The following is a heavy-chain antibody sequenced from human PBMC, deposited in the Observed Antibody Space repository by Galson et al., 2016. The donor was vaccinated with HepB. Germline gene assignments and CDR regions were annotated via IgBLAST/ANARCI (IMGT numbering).Heavy chain of an antibody. J-gene: IGHJ4*02. CDR1: GFSFSTYA. CDR3: VRRPGPLDY. D-gene: IGHD3-10*01. V-gene: IGHV3-23*01. Sequence: SLRLSCAASGFSFSTYAMSWVRQAPGKGLEWVAGINGRGDDTNYADSVKGRFTISRDNSKNTLFLPMNYLRGDDTALYYCVRRPGPLDYWGQGTLVTVSS. CDR2: INGRGDDT.